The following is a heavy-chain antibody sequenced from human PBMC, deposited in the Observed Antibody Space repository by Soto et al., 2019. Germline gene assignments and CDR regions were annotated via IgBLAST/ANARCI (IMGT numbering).Heavy chain of an antibody. CDR3: ARHTYYYGSGSFKGPVAFDI. CDR2: IDPSDSYT. Sequence: GESLKISCQGSGYSFTNYWISWVRQMPGKGLEWMGRIDPSDSYTNYSPSFQGHVTISADKSSSTAYLQWSSLKASDTAMHYCARHTYYYGSGSFKGPVAFDIWGQGTMVTVSS. D-gene: IGHD3-10*01. J-gene: IGHJ3*02. CDR1: GYSFTNYW. V-gene: IGHV5-10-1*01.